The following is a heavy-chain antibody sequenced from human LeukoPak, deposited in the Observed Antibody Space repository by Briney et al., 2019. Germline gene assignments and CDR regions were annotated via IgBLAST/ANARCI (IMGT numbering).Heavy chain of an antibody. D-gene: IGHD2-2*01. V-gene: IGHV1-2*02. CDR1: GYTFTGFY. CDR3: ARAVVPAAMPPKD. Sequence: ASVKVSCKASGYTFTGFYMHWVRQAPGQGLEWMRWINPISGGTNYAQKFQGRVTMTRDTSISTAHMELSRLRSDDTAVYYCARAVVPAAMPPKDCGQGTLVTVSS. J-gene: IGHJ4*02. CDR2: INPISGGT.